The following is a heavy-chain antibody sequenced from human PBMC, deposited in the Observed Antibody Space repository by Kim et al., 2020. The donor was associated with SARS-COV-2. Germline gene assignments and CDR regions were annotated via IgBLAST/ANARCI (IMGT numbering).Heavy chain of an antibody. D-gene: IGHD6-13*01. CDR3: ARHGRRQQQLVLGLYYGMDV. Sequence: GESLKISCKGSGYSFTSYWISWVRQMPGKGLEWMGRIDPSDSYTNYSPSFQGHVTISADKSISTAYLQWSSLKASDTAMYYCARHGRRQQQLVLGLYYGMDVWGQGTTVTVSS. V-gene: IGHV5-10-1*01. J-gene: IGHJ6*02. CDR1: GYSFTSYW. CDR2: IDPSDSYT.